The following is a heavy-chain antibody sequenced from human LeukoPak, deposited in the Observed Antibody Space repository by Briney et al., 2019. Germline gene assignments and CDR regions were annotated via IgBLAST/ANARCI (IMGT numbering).Heavy chain of an antibody. CDR2: ISSSSSYI. J-gene: IGHJ6*03. CDR3: ARAGWAVVVPAAIPHYYYYYMDV. V-gene: IGHV3-21*01. Sequence: GGSLRLSCAASGFTFSSYSMTWVRQAPGKGLEWVSSISSSSSYIYYADSVKGRFTISRDNAKNSLYLQMNSLRAEDTAVYYCARAGWAVVVPAAIPHYYYYYMDVWGKGTTVTVSS. D-gene: IGHD2-2*02. CDR1: GFTFSSYS.